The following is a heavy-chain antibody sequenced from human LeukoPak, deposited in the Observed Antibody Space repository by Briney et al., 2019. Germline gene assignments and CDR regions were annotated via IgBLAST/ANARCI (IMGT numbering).Heavy chain of an antibody. D-gene: IGHD5-12*01. CDR1: GFTFSSYA. J-gene: IGHJ4*02. CDR3: AKDLIVATIVHYFDY. Sequence: PGGSLRLSCAASGFTFSSYAMSWVRQAPGKGLEWVSAISGSGGSTDYADSVKGRFTISRDNYKNTLYLQMNSLRAEDTAVYYCAKDLIVATIVHYFDYWGQGNLVTVSS. V-gene: IGHV3-23*01. CDR2: ISGSGGST.